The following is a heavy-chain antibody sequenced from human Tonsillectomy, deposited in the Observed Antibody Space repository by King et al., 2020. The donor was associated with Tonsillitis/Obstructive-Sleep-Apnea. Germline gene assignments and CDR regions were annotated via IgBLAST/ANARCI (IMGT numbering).Heavy chain of an antibody. CDR3: AREGRYYYDSSGYYQYYFDY. CDR2: IYYSGST. V-gene: IGHV4-31*03. D-gene: IGHD3-22*01. J-gene: IGHJ4*02. Sequence: VQLQESGPGLVKPSQTLSLTCTVSGDSISSGGYYWSWIRQHPGKGLEWIGYIYYSGSTYYNPSLKSRVTISVDTSKNQFSLKLSSVTAADTAVYYCAREGRYYYDSSGYYQYYFDYWGQGTLVTVSS. CDR1: GDSISSGGYY.